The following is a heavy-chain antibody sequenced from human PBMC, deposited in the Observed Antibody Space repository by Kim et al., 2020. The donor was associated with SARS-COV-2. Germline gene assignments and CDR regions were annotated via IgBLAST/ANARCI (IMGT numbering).Heavy chain of an antibody. Sequence: SYIGSSDGETYYADSVKGRFISSRDNTKNSLYLQMNSVRAEDTAVYHCARTVGGYCSGGSCLLMHYFDNWGQGTLVAVSS. V-gene: IGHV3-11*04. CDR3: ARTVGGYCSGGSCLLMHYFDN. D-gene: IGHD2-15*01. CDR2: IGSSDGET. J-gene: IGHJ4*02.